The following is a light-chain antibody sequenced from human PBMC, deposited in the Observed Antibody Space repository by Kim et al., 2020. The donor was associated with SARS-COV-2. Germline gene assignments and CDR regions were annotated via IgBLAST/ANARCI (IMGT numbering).Light chain of an antibody. CDR3: QQRSNLWT. V-gene: IGKV3-11*01. CDR2: DAS. Sequence: LSVSPGERATPSCRASQSVSSSLAWYQQKPGQAPRLLIYDASNRATGIPARFSGSGSGTDFTLTISSLEPEDFAVYYCQQRSNLWTFGQGTKLEI. J-gene: IGKJ2*02. CDR1: QSVSSS.